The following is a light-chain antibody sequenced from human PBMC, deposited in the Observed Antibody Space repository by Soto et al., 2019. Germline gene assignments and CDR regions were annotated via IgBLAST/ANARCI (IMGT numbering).Light chain of an antibody. J-gene: IGKJ1*01. Sequence: EIVMTQSPATLSVSPGERATLSCRAGQSVGTNLAWYQQKPGQAPRLLIYDASTRATGIPARFSGSGSGTDFTLAISSLQSEDSAVYYCQQYNYQGTFGQGTKVDIK. CDR1: QSVGTN. V-gene: IGKV3-15*01. CDR2: DAS. CDR3: QQYNYQGT.